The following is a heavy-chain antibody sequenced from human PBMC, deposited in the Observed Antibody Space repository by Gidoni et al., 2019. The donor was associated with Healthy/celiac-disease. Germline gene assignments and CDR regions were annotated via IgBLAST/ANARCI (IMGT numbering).Heavy chain of an antibody. D-gene: IGHD7-27*01. V-gene: IGHV4-61*02. J-gene: IGHJ4*02. Sequence: QVQLQESGPGLVKPSQTLSLTCTVSGGSISSGSYYWSWIRQPAGKGLEWIGRIYTSGSTNYNPSLKSRVTISVDTSKNQFSLKLSSVTAADTAVYYCARAGYWGEYYYFDYWGQGTLVTVSS. CDR1: GGSISSGSYY. CDR3: ARAGYWGEYYYFDY. CDR2: IYTSGST.